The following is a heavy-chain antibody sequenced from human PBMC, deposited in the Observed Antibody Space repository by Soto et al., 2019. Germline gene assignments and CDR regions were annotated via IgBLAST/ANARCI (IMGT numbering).Heavy chain of an antibody. J-gene: IGHJ4*02. CDR3: AKDSASSSADFDY. V-gene: IGHV3-30*18. CDR2: ISYDGSNK. Sequence: GGSLRLSCAASGFTFSSYGMHWVRQAPGKGLEWVAVISYDGSNKYYADSVKGRFTISRDNSKNALYLQMNSLRAEDTAVYYCAKDSASSSADFDYWGQGTLVTVSS. D-gene: IGHD6-6*01. CDR1: GFTFSSYG.